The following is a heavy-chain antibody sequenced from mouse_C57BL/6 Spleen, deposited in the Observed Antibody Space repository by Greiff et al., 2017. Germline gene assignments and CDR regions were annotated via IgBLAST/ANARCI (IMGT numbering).Heavy chain of an antibody. CDR2: INPNNGGT. CDR3: ARGILYYFDY. V-gene: IGHV1-26*01. J-gene: IGHJ2*01. CDR1: GYTFTDYY. Sequence: VQLQQSGPELVKPGASVKISCKASGYTFTDYYMNWLKQRHGKSLEWIGDINPNNGGTSYNQKFKGKATLTVDKSSSTAYMELRSLTSEDSADYYCARGILYYFDYWGQGTTLTVSS.